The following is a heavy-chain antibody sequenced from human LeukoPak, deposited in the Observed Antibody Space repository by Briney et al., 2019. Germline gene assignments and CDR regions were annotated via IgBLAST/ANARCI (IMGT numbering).Heavy chain of an antibody. Sequence: PGGSLRLSCAASGFTFSSYWMSWVRQAPGKGLEWVANIKQDGSEKYYVDSVKGRFTISRDNAKNSLYLQMNSLRAEDTAVYYCAREHEPMVVAATGFDYWGQGTLVTVSS. J-gene: IGHJ4*02. CDR3: AREHEPMVVAATGFDY. D-gene: IGHD2-15*01. CDR2: IKQDGSEK. V-gene: IGHV3-7*01. CDR1: GFTFSSYW.